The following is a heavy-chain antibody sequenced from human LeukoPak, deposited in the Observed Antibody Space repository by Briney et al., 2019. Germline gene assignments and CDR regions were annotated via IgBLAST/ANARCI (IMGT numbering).Heavy chain of an antibody. J-gene: IGHJ3*02. CDR3: ARRSRDGYNVPVREALATAFDI. CDR2: IYYSGST. V-gene: IGHV4-39*01. Sequence: SETLSLTCAVSGGSISSSSYYWGWIRQPPGKGLEWIGSIYYSGSTYYNPSLKSRVTISVDTSRNQFSLKLSSVTAADTAVYYWARRSRDGYNVPVREALATAFDIWGQGTMVTVSS. CDR1: GGSISSSSYY. D-gene: IGHD5-24*01.